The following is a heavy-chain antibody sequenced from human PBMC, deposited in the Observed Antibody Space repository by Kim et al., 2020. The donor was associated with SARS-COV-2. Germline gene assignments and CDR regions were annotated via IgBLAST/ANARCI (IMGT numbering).Heavy chain of an antibody. D-gene: IGHD3-3*01. Sequence: LRSRGTISVNTSKNQFSLKLSSVTAADTAVYYCARAPSITILGVVAFLDVWGQGTTVTVSS. V-gene: IGHV4-59*01. CDR3: ARAPSITILGVVAFLDV. J-gene: IGHJ6*02.